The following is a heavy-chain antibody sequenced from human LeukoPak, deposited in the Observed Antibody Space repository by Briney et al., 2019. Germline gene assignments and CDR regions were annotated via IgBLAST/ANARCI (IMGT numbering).Heavy chain of an antibody. Sequence: SVNVSCQASGVTFSSYAISCVRQAPGHGLEWMGGIMPIFGTANYAQKFQGRVTITTDESTSTAYMELSSLRSEDTAVYYCARGVRAMVLPYYMDVWGKGTTVTVSS. CDR3: ARGVRAMVLPYYMDV. CDR2: IMPIFGTA. V-gene: IGHV1-69*05. J-gene: IGHJ6*03. D-gene: IGHD4/OR15-4a*01. CDR1: GVTFSSYA.